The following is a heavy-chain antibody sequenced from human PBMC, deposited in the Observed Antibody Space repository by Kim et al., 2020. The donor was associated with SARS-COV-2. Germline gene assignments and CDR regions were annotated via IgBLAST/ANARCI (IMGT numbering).Heavy chain of an antibody. J-gene: IGHJ4*02. CDR2: IGTAGDT. V-gene: IGHV3-13*01. Sequence: GGSLRLSCAASGFTFSNYDMHWVRQPTGKGLEWLSGIGTAGDTYYEGSVKGRFTISRENVKNSLYLQMNSLTAGDTAVYYCARLFKEYSGYPFYFDYWGQGALVTVSS. CDR1: GFTFSNYD. CDR3: ARLFKEYSGYPFYFDY. D-gene: IGHD5-12*01.